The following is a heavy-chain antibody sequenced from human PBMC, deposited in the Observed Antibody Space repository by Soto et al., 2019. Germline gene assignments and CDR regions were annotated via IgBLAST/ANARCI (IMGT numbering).Heavy chain of an antibody. V-gene: IGHV1-3*01. Sequence: ASVKVSCKASGYTFASFVMQWVRQAPGQRLEWMGSINAGNGNTRYSQKFQGRVIITRDTSASTAYMELNSLRAEDTAVYYCTRALPVTGYWYSDLWGRGTLVTVSS. J-gene: IGHJ2*01. CDR1: GYTFASFV. D-gene: IGHD3-9*01. CDR2: INAGNGNT. CDR3: TRALPVTGYWYSDL.